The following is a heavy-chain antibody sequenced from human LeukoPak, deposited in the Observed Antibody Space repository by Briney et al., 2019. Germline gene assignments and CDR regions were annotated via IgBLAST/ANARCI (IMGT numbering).Heavy chain of an antibody. J-gene: IGHJ4*02. CDR2: INPNSGGT. V-gene: IGHV1-2*02. CDR3: ARDGTHYYGSGIAGY. CDR1: GYTFTGYY. D-gene: IGHD3-10*01. Sequence: ASVKVSCKASGYTFTGYYMHWVRQAPGQGLEWMGWINPNSGGTNYAQKFQGRVTMTRDTSISTAYIELSRLRSDDTAVYYCARDGTHYYGSGIAGYWGQGTLVTVSS.